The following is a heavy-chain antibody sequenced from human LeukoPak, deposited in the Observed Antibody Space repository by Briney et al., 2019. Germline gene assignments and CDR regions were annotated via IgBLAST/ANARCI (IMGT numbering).Heavy chain of an antibody. Sequence: GASVKVSCKASGYTFTTYGINWVRQAPGQGLEWMGWISTYDGSTKYAQKLRDRVTMIREISTSTVYMELRSLGSDDTAVYYCARDQPRRGPGNHDYWGQGTLVTVSS. D-gene: IGHD1-26*01. CDR2: ISTYDGST. CDR3: ARDQPRRGPGNHDY. J-gene: IGHJ4*02. V-gene: IGHV1-18*01. CDR1: GYTFTTYG.